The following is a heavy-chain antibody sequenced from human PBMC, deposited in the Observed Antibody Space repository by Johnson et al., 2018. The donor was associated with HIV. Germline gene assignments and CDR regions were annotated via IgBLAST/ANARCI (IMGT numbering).Heavy chain of an antibody. CDR1: GFTFSYYA. V-gene: IGHV3-30*04. Sequence: QVQLVESGGGVVQPGRSLRLSCAASGFTFSYYAMHWVRQAPGKGLEWVAVISYDGSNKYYADSVKGRFTISRDNSKNTLYLQMNSLRAEDTAVYYCVGGWDAFDIWGQGTMVTVSS. CDR3: VGGWDAFDI. J-gene: IGHJ3*02. CDR2: ISYDGSNK. D-gene: IGHD3-16*01.